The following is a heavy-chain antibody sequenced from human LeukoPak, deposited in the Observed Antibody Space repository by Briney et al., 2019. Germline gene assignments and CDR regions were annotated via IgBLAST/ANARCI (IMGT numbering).Heavy chain of an antibody. CDR1: GFTFSSYS. J-gene: IGHJ6*02. D-gene: IGHD3-22*01. CDR2: ISSSSSYI. Sequence: GGSLRLSCAASGFTFSSYSMNWVRQAPGKGLEWVSSISSSSSYIYYADSVKGRFTISRDNAKNSLYLQMNSLRAEDTALYYCAKENYYDSSGYPPAPYYYYGMDVWGQGTTVTVSS. V-gene: IGHV3-21*04. CDR3: AKENYYDSSGYPPAPYYYYGMDV.